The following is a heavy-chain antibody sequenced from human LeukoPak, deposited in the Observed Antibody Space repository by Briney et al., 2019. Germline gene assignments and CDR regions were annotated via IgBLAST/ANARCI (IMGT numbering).Heavy chain of an antibody. CDR2: ICAYGGHT. D-gene: IGHD3-22*01. CDR1: GYTLTNYG. J-gene: IGHJ4*02. Sequence: ASVKVSCKASGYTLTNYGISWVRQAPGQGLEWMGCICAYGGHTKSVQKAQDRVTMTTDTSTNTAYIELRSLRSDDTAVYYCARDPRNYYDSSGYSVNFEYWGQGTLLTVSS. CDR3: ARDPRNYYDSSGYSVNFEY. V-gene: IGHV1-18*04.